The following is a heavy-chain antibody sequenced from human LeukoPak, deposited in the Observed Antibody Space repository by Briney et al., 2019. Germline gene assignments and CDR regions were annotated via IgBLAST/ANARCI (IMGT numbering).Heavy chain of an antibody. CDR3: ARGGSYTAIWYFDY. CDR2: IKEDGTEK. V-gene: IGHV3-7*03. D-gene: IGHD5-18*01. Sequence: GGSLRLSCAASGFTFSSYWMSWVRQAPGKGLEWVANIKEDGTEKNYVDSVKGRFTISRDNVKKSLYLEMNSLRAEDAAVYYCARGGSYTAIWYFDYWGQGTLVTVSS. CDR1: GFTFSSYW. J-gene: IGHJ4*02.